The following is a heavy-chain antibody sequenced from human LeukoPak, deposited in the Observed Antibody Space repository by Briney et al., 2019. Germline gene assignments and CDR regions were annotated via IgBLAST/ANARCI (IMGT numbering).Heavy chain of an antibody. CDR1: GFTFSLYA. Sequence: GGSLRLSCAASGFTFSLYAMSWVRQAPGKGLKWVSGITGSGGTTYYADSVKGRFTLSRDNSKNTLYLQMNSLGAEDTAVYYCAKHNSGNFIYFDSWGQGALVTVSS. V-gene: IGHV3-23*01. CDR2: ITGSGGTT. J-gene: IGHJ4*02. CDR3: AKHNSGNFIYFDS. D-gene: IGHD1-26*01.